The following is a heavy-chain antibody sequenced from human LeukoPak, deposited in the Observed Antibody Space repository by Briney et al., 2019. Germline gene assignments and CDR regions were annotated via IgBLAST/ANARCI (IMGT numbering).Heavy chain of an antibody. CDR1: GGSINSSSYY. V-gene: IGHV4-39*07. CDR2: VFTTGTT. Sequence: PSETLSLTCTVSGGSINSSSYYWGWIRQPPGKGLEWIGYVFTTGTTYYNPSLNSRVTISLDMSKNQFFLKLRSVTAADTAVYFCVRGVTRGYIYADWGQGTLVTVSS. D-gene: IGHD5-18*01. J-gene: IGHJ4*02. CDR3: VRGVTRGYIYAD.